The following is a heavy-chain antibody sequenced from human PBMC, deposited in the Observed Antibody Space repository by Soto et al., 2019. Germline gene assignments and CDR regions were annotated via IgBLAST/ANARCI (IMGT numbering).Heavy chain of an antibody. J-gene: IGHJ6*02. CDR1: GFTFSSYG. CDR3: AKDWLSSWYYYYGIYV. Sequence: HPGGSLRLSCAASGFTFSSYGMHWVRQAPGKGLEWVAVISYDGSNKYYADSVKGRFTISRDNSKNTLYLQMNSLRAEDTAVYYCAKDWLSSWYYYYGIYVWGQGPMVVVSS. V-gene: IGHV3-30*18. CDR2: ISYDGSNK. D-gene: IGHD6-13*01.